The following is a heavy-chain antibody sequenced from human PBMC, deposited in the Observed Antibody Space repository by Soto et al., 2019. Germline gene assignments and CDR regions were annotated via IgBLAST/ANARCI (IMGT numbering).Heavy chain of an antibody. V-gene: IGHV1-3*01. J-gene: IGHJ6*02. D-gene: IGHD2-2*01. Sequence: ASVKVSCKDSGYTFTSYSMHWVRQAPGQRLEWMGWIIASNGNANYSQKFQGRVTITTDKSTSTAYMELSSLRSEDTAVYYFARDPTVVVPAAMKGMDVWGQGTTVTVSS. CDR3: ARDPTVVVPAAMKGMDV. CDR1: GYTFTSYS. CDR2: IIASNGNA.